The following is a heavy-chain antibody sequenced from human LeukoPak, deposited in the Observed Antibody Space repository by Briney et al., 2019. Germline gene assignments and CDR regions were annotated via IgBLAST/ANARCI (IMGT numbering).Heavy chain of an antibody. CDR2: FDPEDGET. Sequence: GASVKVSCKVSGYTLTELSMHWVRQAPGKGLEWMGGFDPEDGETIYAQKFQGRVTTTEDTSTDTAYMELSSLRSEDTAVYYCATLSVVVVPAARGGGWFDPWGQGTLVTVSS. CDR3: ATLSVVVVPAARGGGWFDP. J-gene: IGHJ5*02. CDR1: GYTLTELS. D-gene: IGHD2-2*01. V-gene: IGHV1-24*01.